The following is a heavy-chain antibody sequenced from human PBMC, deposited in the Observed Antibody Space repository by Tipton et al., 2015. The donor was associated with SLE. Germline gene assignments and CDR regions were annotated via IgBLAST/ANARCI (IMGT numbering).Heavy chain of an antibody. Sequence: SLRLSCAASRFTFSNYAVSWVRQAPGKGLEWVSSISGYGGTTYYADSVKGRFTISRDNSKNTLYLQMNSLRAEDTAIYYCATDRWYQPFGSFDYWGQGTLVTVSS. CDR3: ATDRWYQPFGSFDY. J-gene: IGHJ4*02. CDR1: RFTFSNYA. CDR2: ISGYGGTT. V-gene: IGHV3-23*01. D-gene: IGHD2-2*01.